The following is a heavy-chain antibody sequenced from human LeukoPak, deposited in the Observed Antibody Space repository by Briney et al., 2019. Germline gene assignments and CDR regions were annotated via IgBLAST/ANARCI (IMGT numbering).Heavy chain of an antibody. CDR1: GGTFSSYA. J-gene: IGHJ4*02. D-gene: IGHD3-16*01. V-gene: IGHV1-8*03. Sequence: ASVKVSCKASGGTFSSYAISWVRQATGQGLEWMGWMNPNSGNTGYAQKFQGRVTITRNTSISTAYMELSSLRSEDTAVYYCARNDPFDYWGQGTLVTVSS. CDR2: MNPNSGNT. CDR3: ARNDPFDY.